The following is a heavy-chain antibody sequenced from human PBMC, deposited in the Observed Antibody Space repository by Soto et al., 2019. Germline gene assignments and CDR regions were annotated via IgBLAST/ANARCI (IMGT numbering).Heavy chain of an antibody. CDR1: GFSFSKFV. CDR3: AWSLVARDSFEV. J-gene: IGHJ3*01. V-gene: IGHV3-23*01. Sequence: VELLESGGGLVQPGGSLRLSCAASGFSFSKFVMSWVRQTPGKGLQWVSSIRGSGDRTYYADSVKGRFTVSRDNSNDTLFLHMTSVTADDTGLYYCAWSLVARDSFEVWGQGTMVTVSS. D-gene: IGHD5-12*01. CDR2: IRGSGDRT.